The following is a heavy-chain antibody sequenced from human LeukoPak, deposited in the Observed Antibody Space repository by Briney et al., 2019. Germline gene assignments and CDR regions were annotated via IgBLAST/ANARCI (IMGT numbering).Heavy chain of an antibody. V-gene: IGHV3-15*01. CDR2: IKSKTDGGTT. J-gene: IGHJ4*02. CDR3: TTGKVTMIVVATFDY. Sequence: GGSLRLSCAASGFTFSNAWMSWVRQAPGKGLEWVGRIKSKTDGGTTDYAAPVKGRFTISRDDSKNTLYLKMNSLKTEDTAVYYCTTGKVTMIVVATFDYWGQGTLVTVSS. CDR1: GFTFSNAW. D-gene: IGHD3-22*01.